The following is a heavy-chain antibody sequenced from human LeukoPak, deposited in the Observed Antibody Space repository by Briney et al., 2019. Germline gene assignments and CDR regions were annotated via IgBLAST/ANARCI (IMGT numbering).Heavy chain of an antibody. CDR1: GGSISGFY. V-gene: IGHV4-59*01. Sequence: SLETLSLTCTVSGGSISGFYWSWIRQPPGKGLEWIGYIYYTGSTNYNPSLKSRVTISVDTSKNQFSLKLSSVTAADTAVYYCARGVVAAPQTFDYWGQGTLVAVSS. CDR3: ARGVVAAPQTFDY. D-gene: IGHD2-15*01. CDR2: IYYTGST. J-gene: IGHJ4*02.